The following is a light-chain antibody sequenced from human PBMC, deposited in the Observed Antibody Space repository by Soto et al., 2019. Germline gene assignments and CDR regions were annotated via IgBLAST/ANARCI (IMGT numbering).Light chain of an antibody. V-gene: IGKV1-27*01. Sequence: DVQMTQAPSSLSASVGDRVTITCRASQGISNYLAWYQQKPGKVPKLLIYAASILQSGIPSRFSGSGSGTDFTLSSSRLQPEDVATYYCQKYNSAPRTFGGGTKVEIK. CDR1: QGISNY. CDR3: QKYNSAPRT. CDR2: AAS. J-gene: IGKJ4*01.